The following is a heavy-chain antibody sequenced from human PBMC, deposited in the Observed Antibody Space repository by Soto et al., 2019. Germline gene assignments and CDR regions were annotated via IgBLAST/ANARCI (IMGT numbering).Heavy chain of an antibody. V-gene: IGHV6-1*01. Sequence: SQTLSLTCAISGDSVSSNSAAWNWIRQSPSRGLEWLGRTYYRSKWYNDYAVSVKSRITINPDTSKKQFSLQLNSVTPEDTAVYYCAREELGTTPGRQYNWFDPWGQGTLVTVSS. J-gene: IGHJ5*02. CDR3: AREELGTTPGRQYNWFDP. CDR1: GDSVSSNSAA. D-gene: IGHD1-1*01. CDR2: TYYRSKWYN.